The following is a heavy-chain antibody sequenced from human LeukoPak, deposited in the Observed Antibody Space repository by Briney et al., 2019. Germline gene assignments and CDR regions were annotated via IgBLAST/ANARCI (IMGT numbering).Heavy chain of an antibody. J-gene: IGHJ4*02. Sequence: GGSLRLSCAASGFTFSSYAMSWVRQAPGKGLEWVSAISGSGGSTYYADSVKGRFTISRDNSKNTLYLQMNSLRAEDTAVYYCAKPLAGGDCSSTSCWYYFDYWGQGTLVTVSS. CDR3: AKPLAGGDCSSTSCWYYFDY. V-gene: IGHV3-23*01. CDR1: GFTFSSYA. CDR2: ISGSGGST. D-gene: IGHD2-2*01.